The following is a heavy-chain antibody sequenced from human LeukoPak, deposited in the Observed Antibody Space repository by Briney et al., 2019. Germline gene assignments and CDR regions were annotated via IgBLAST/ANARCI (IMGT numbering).Heavy chain of an antibody. CDR3: ARYGSGRYLNYYGMDV. D-gene: IGHD3-10*01. Sequence: PGGSLRLSCAASGFTFSSYGMHWVRQAPGKGLEWVAVIWYDGSNKYYADSVKGRFTISRDNSKNTLYLQMNSLRAEDTAVYYCARYGSGRYLNYYGMDVWGQGTTVTVSS. J-gene: IGHJ6*02. CDR2: IWYDGSNK. V-gene: IGHV3-33*01. CDR1: GFTFSSYG.